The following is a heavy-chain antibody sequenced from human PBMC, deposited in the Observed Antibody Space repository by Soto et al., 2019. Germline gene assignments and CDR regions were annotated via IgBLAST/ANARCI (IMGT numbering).Heavy chain of an antibody. CDR2: ISAYNGNT. D-gene: IGHD2-2*01. CDR1: GYTFTSYG. Sequence: QVQLVQSGAEVKKPGASVKVSCKASGYTFTSYGISWVRQAPGQGLEWMGWISAYNGNTNYAQKHQGRVTLTTDTSTSTAYTELRSLRSDGTAVDYWAVSYARAITGVRYYGMVFWGQGTTLTVSS. CDR3: AVSYARAITGVRYYGMVF. J-gene: IGHJ6*02. V-gene: IGHV1-18*01.